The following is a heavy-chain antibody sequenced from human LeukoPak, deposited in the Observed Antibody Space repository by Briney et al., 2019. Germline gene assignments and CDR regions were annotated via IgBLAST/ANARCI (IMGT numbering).Heavy chain of an antibody. Sequence: GWSLRLSCAASGFTFSKYWMLWVRQAPGKGLESVSRINTDGTVTTYADSVKGRFTVSRDNADNTMFLQMNSVRDEDTAVYYCATKQWLAPPPGSWGQGTPVTVSS. CDR2: INTDGTVT. J-gene: IGHJ5*02. CDR3: ATKQWLAPPPGS. D-gene: IGHD6-19*01. V-gene: IGHV3-74*01. CDR1: GFTFSKYW.